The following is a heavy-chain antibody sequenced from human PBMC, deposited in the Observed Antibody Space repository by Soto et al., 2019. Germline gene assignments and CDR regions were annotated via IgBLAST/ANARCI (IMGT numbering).Heavy chain of an antibody. V-gene: IGHV3-23*01. D-gene: IGHD6-13*01. J-gene: IGHJ6*02. CDR3: ARGHSSSWTIIYYYYYGMDV. Sequence: HPGGSLRLSCAASGFTFSSYAMSWVRQAPGKGLEWVSAISGSGGSTYYADSVKGRFTISRDNSKNTLYLQMNSLRAEDTAVYYCARGHSSSWTIIYYYYYGMDVWGQGTTVTVSS. CDR1: GFTFSSYA. CDR2: ISGSGGST.